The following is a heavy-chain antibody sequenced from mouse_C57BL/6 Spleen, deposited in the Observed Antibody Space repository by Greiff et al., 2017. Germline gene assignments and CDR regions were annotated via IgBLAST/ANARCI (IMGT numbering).Heavy chain of an antibody. CDR1: GYTFTDYY. CDR3: ARRALSTRAMDY. D-gene: IGHD1-2*01. J-gene: IGHJ4*01. CDR2: IYPGSGNT. Sequence: VQLQQSGAELVRPGASVKLSCKASGYTFTDYYINWVKQRPGQGLEWIARIYPGSGNTYSNEKFKGKATLTAEKSSSAAYMQLSSLTSEDSAVYFCARRALSTRAMDYWGQGTSVTGSS. V-gene: IGHV1-76*01.